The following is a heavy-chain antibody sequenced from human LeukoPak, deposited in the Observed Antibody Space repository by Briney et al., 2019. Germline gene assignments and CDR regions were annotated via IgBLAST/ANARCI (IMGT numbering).Heavy chain of an antibody. CDR3: ARDKYGAYSDS. Sequence: GGSLRLSCVTSGFTFSAYNMNWVRQAPGKGLEWVSCISSSSNYIYYADSVKGRFTISRDNAKNSLYLQMSSLRVEDTAIYYCARDKYGAYSDSWGQGTLVTVSS. CDR1: GFTFSAYN. V-gene: IGHV3-21*01. D-gene: IGHD4/OR15-4a*01. CDR2: ISSSSNYI. J-gene: IGHJ4*02.